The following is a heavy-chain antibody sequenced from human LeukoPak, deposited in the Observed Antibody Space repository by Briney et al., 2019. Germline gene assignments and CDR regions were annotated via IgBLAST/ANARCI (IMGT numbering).Heavy chain of an antibody. Sequence: GASVKVSCKASGYTFTSYGISWVRQAPGQGLEWMGWISAYNGNTNYAQKLQGRVTMTTDTSTSTAYMELRSLRSDDTAVYYRAREDYDILTGYWPYYYYGMDVWGQGTTVTVSS. V-gene: IGHV1-18*01. CDR2: ISAYNGNT. CDR3: AREDYDILTGYWPYYYYGMDV. J-gene: IGHJ6*02. CDR1: GYTFTSYG. D-gene: IGHD3-9*01.